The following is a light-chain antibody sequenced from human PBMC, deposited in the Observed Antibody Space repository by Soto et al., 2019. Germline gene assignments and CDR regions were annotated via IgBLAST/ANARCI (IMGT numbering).Light chain of an antibody. J-gene: IGKJ4*01. V-gene: IGKV4-1*01. Sequence: DIVMTQSQNSLAVSLGERATINCKSSQSVLSSSNNKNYLAWYQQKPGQPPKLLIYWASTRESGVPDRFSGSGSGTDFTLTISSLQAEDVAVYYCQQYFDTPTFGGGTMVDIK. CDR2: WAS. CDR3: QQYFDTPT. CDR1: QSVLSSSNNKNY.